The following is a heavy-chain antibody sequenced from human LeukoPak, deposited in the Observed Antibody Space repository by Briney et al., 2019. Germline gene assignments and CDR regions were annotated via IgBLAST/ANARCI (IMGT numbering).Heavy chain of an antibody. CDR3: ARGFTYYDLWSGPPRDY. CDR2: MNPNSGNT. CDR1: GYTFTSYD. J-gene: IGHJ4*02. V-gene: IGHV1-8*01. Sequence: ASVKVSCKASGYTFTSYDINWVRQATGQVLEWMGWMNPNSGNTGYAQKFQGRVTMTRNTSISTAYMELSSLRSEDTAVYYCARGFTYYDLWSGPPRDYWGQGTLVTVPS. D-gene: IGHD3-3*01.